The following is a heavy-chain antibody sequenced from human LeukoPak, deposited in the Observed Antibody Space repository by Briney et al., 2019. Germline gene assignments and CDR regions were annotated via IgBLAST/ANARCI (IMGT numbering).Heavy chain of an antibody. D-gene: IGHD6-13*01. CDR2: LYSGSDT. J-gene: IGHJ4*02. CDR3: ARALVSGQYSSSWYFGVVPSPFDY. Sequence: GGSLTLSCAASGFSVSLNYMNWVRQAPGKGLEWVSILYSGSDTYYADSVKGRFTISRDNSKNMLFLHMNSLRAEDTAVYYCARALVSGQYSSSWYFGVVPSPFDYWGQGTLVTVSS. CDR1: GFSVSLNY. V-gene: IGHV3-53*01.